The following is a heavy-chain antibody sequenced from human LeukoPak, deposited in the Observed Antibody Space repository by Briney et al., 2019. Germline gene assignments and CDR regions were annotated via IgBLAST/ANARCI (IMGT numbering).Heavy chain of an antibody. V-gene: IGHV3-7*04. J-gene: IGHJ4*02. CDR3: ATDIVATFDY. D-gene: IGHD5-12*01. Sequence: GGSPRLSCAASGFTFSSYAMHWVRQAPGKGLEWVANLKEDGTEEEYLDSVKGRFTIFRDNAKNSLDLQMNSLRAEDTAVYYCATDIVATFDYWGQGTLVTVSS. CDR1: GFTFSSYA. CDR2: LKEDGTEE.